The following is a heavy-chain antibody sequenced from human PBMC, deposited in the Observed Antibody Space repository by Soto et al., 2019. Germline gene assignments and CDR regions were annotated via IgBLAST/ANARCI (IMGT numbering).Heavy chain of an antibody. D-gene: IGHD3-10*01. J-gene: IGHJ6*03. CDR1: GFTFSNYA. V-gene: IGHV3-23*01. Sequence: GGSLRLSCAASGFTFSNYAMSWVRQAPGKGLEWVSAISGSSGSICYADSVKGRFTISRDNAKNSLYLQMNSLRAEDTALYYCAKGVGRYYYYMDVWGKGTTVTGSS. CDR2: ISGSSGSI. CDR3: AKGVGRYYYYMDV.